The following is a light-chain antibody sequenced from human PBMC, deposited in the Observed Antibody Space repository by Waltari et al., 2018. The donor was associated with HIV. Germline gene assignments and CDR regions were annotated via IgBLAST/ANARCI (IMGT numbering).Light chain of an antibody. CDR2: GAS. V-gene: IGKV3-15*01. Sequence: ILMTQSPVTLSVSPGERATLSCWASQSIRTNLAWYEQKPGQTPRLLIYGASSGSGTEFTLTISSLQSEDLAFYYCQQYHNWPITFGGGTKVEIK. CDR3: QQYHNWPIT. J-gene: IGKJ4*01. CDR1: QSIRTN.